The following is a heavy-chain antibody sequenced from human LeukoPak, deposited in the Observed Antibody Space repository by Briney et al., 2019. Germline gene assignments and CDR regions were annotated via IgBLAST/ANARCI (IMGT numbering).Heavy chain of an antibody. V-gene: IGHV3-30*03. CDR3: ARTPPVVNYYDAFDI. CDR2: ISYDGSNK. Sequence: GGSLRLSCAASGFTFSSYGMHWVRQAPGKGLEWVAVISYDGSNKYYADSVKGRFTISRDNSKNTLYLQMNSLRAEDTAVYYCARTPPVVNYYDAFDIWGQGTMVTVSS. D-gene: IGHD3-10*01. CDR1: GFTFSSYG. J-gene: IGHJ3*02.